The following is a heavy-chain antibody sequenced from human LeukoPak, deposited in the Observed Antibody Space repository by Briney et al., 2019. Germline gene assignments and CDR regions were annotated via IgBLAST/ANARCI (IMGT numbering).Heavy chain of an antibody. CDR1: GFTFSSYS. CDR3: ARDELAFTVTTFFIGY. CDR2: ISSSSSYI. Sequence: PGGSLRLSCAASGFTFSSYSMNWVRQAPGKGLEWVSSISSSSSYIYYADSVKGRFTISRDSAKDSLYLQMNSLRAEDTAVYYCARDELAFTVTTFFIGYWGQGTLVTVSS. V-gene: IGHV3-21*01. D-gene: IGHD4-17*01. J-gene: IGHJ4*02.